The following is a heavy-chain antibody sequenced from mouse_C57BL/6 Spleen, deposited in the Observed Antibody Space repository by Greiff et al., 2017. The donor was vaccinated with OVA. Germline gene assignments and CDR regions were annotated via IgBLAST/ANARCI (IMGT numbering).Heavy chain of an antibody. J-gene: IGHJ4*01. CDR3: TTAYYYGSSSYAMDY. V-gene: IGHV14-1*01. CDR1: GFNIKDYY. CDR2: IDPEDGDT. Sequence: VQLQQSGAELVRPGASVKLSCTASGFNIKDYYMHWVKQRPEQGLEWIGRIDPEDGDTEYAPKFQGKATMTADTSSNTAYLQLSSLTSEDTAVYYCTTAYYYGSSSYAMDYWGQGTSVTVSS. D-gene: IGHD1-1*01.